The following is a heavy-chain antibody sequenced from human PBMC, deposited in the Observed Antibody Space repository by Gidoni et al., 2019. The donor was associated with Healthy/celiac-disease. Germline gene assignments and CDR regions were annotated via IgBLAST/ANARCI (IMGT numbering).Heavy chain of an antibody. J-gene: IGHJ4*02. CDR3: ARDLELGMGY. V-gene: IGHV3-74*01. Sequence: LSWISRINSDGSSTNYADSVKGRFTISRDNAKNTLYLQMNSLRAEDTAVYYCARDLELGMGYWGQGTLVTVSS. CDR2: INSDGSST. D-gene: IGHD7-27*01.